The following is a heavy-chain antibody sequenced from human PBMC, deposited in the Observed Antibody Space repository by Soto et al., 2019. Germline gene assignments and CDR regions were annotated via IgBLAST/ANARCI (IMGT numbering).Heavy chain of an antibody. CDR3: ARETGYSGYDIY. J-gene: IGHJ4*02. CDR1: GYTFTSYG. D-gene: IGHD5-12*01. Sequence: GASVKVSCKASGYTFTSYGSSWVRQAPGQGLEWMGLINAYSGSTSYAQKFQGRVTMTRDTSTSTVYMELSSLRSEDTAVYYCARETGYSGYDIYWGQGTLVTVSS. CDR2: INAYSGST. V-gene: IGHV1-18*01.